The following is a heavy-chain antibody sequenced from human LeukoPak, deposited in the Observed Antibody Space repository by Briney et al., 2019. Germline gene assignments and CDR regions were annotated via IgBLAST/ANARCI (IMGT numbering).Heavy chain of an antibody. CDR2: IYYSGST. D-gene: IGHD5-24*01. J-gene: IGHJ4*02. CDR1: GDSIKSYY. Sequence: SETLSLTCNVSGDSIKSYYWSWIRQPPGKRLEWIGYIYYSGSTNYNPSLNSRVSISIDTSKNQFSLRLSSVTAADTAVYYCARAGRRDGYKSYFVYWGEGTVVSVSS. V-gene: IGHV4-59*01. CDR3: ARAGRRDGYKSYFVY.